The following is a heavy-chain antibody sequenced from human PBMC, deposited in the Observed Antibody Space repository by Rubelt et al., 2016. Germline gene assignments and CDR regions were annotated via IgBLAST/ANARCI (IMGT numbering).Heavy chain of an antibody. CDR2: ISTHGVDT. J-gene: IGHJ4*02. V-gene: IGHV3-23*01. CDR3: VKGGGSQFHF. CDR1: GFIFSNYA. D-gene: IGHD3-10*01. Sequence: EEQLLESGGGLVQPGGSLRLSCAASGFIFSNYAMSWVRQAPGKGLEWVSSISTHGVDTYYADSMRGRFNISRENSKKTLSLQMNSLRVGDTALYYCVKGGGSQFHFWGQGTLVTVSS.